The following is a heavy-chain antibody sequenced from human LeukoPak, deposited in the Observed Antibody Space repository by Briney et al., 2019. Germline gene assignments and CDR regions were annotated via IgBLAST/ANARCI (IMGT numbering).Heavy chain of an antibody. CDR2: IIPIFGTA. CDR1: GGTFSSYA. V-gene: IGHV1-69*06. CDR3: ARVTPRSYYDSSGYYFGAFDI. J-gene: IGHJ3*02. Sequence: SVKVSCKASGGTFSSYAISWVRQAPGQGLEWMGGIIPIFGTANYAQKFQGGVTITADKSTSTAYMELSSLRSEDTAVYYCARVTPRSYYDSSGYYFGAFDIWGQGTMVTVSS. D-gene: IGHD3-22*01.